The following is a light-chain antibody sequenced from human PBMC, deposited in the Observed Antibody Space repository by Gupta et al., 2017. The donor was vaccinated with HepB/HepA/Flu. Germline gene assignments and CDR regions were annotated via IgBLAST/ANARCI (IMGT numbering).Light chain of an antibody. V-gene: IGKV3-11*01. J-gene: IGKJ4*01. CDR2: DAS. CDR1: QSVSSY. CDR3: QQRSNLNT. Sequence: EIVLTQSPATLSLSPGERATLSCRASQSVSSYLAWYQQKPGQAPRLLIYDASNRATGIPDRFSGSGSGTDFTLTSSRREHEDFAVYYWQQRSNLNTFGGGTKVEIK.